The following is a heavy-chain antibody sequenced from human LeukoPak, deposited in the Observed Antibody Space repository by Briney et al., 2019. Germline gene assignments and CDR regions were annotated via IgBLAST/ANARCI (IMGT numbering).Heavy chain of an antibody. Sequence: ASVKVSCKTSGYIFTTYDINWVRQAPGQGLEWMGWISAYKGNTNYAQKLQGRVTMTTDTSTSTAYMELRSLRSDDTAMYYCARSVTAFCSGGNCYSGVFDFWGQGTLVTVSS. J-gene: IGHJ4*02. CDR1: GYIFTTYD. V-gene: IGHV1-18*04. CDR3: ARSVTAFCSGGNCYSGVFDF. D-gene: IGHD2-15*01. CDR2: ISAYKGNT.